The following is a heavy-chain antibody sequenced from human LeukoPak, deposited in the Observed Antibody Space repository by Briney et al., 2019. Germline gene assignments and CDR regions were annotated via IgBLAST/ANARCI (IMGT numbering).Heavy chain of an antibody. CDR2: IYYSGYT. D-gene: IGHD3-10*01. V-gene: IGHV4-59*12. J-gene: IGHJ4*02. CDR1: GGSISSYY. CDR3: ARSTRFGVDYFDC. Sequence: SETLSLTCTVSGGSISSYYWSWIRQPPGKGLEWIGYIYYSGYTNYNPSLKSRVTISVDTSKNQFSLKLSSVTAADTAVYYCARSTRFGVDYFDCWGQGTLVTVSS.